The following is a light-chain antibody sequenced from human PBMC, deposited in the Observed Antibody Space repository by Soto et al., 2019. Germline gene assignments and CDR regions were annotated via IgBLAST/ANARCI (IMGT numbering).Light chain of an antibody. CDR2: AAT. J-gene: IGKJ2*01. CDR3: QQSYTSQQT. V-gene: IGKV1-39*01. CDR1: QTFNNY. Sequence: EIRVPQAPGSVSASVVDTVSITCRAGQTFNNYLNWYQHKPGKVPKLLIYAATALQSGVPSRFSASASGTDLTLTIINVQPEDCGTYYCQQSYTSQQTFGQGTKVDIK.